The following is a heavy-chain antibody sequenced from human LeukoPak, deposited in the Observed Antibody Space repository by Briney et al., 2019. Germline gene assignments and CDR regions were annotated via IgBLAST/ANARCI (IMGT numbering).Heavy chain of an antibody. CDR3: ARLKGTWYFQH. J-gene: IGHJ1*01. D-gene: IGHD3-10*01. Sequence: SETLSLTCTVSGGSISSYYWSWIRQPPGKGLEWIGYIYYSGSTNYNPSLKSRVTKSVDTSKNQFSLKLSSVTAADTAVYYCARLKGTWYFQHWGQGTLVTVSS. V-gene: IGHV4-59*01. CDR1: GGSISSYY. CDR2: IYYSGST.